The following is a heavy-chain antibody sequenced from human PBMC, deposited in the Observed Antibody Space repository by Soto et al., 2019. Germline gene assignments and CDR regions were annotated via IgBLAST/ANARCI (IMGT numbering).Heavy chain of an antibody. J-gene: IGHJ4*01. Sequence: EVQVLESGGGLVQPGVSLRLSCVISRLTFSNYALNWVRQAPGKGLEWVSSISGSGDTTYYADSVKGRFTISRDNSKNTLYLQMNSLRVEDRAIYYCAKGDYSYSWAPEDNWGHGTLVTVSS. CDR3: AKGDYSYSWAPEDN. CDR2: ISGSGDTT. D-gene: IGHD6-13*01. CDR1: RLTFSNYA. V-gene: IGHV3-23*01.